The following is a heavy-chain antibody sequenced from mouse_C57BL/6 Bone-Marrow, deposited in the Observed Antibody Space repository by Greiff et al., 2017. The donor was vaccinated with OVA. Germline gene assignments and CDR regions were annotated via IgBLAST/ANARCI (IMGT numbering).Heavy chain of an antibody. Sequence: VKLQESGPELVKPGASVKISCKASGYAFSSSWMNWVKQRPGKGLEWIGRIYPGDGDTNYNGKFKGKATLTADKSSSTASMQLSSLTSEDSAVYYCARFELKGQATLPDYWGQGTTLTVSS. D-gene: IGHD3-2*02. CDR1: GYAFSSSW. V-gene: IGHV1-82*01. CDR3: ARFELKGQATLPDY. CDR2: IYPGDGDT. J-gene: IGHJ2*01.